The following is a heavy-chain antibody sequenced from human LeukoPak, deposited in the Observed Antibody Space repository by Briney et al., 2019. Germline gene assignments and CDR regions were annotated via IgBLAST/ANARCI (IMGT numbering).Heavy chain of an antibody. J-gene: IGHJ4*02. V-gene: IGHV3-13*01. CDR1: GFTVSSNY. CDR2: IGTAGDT. Sequence: GGSLRLSCAASGFTVSSNYMSWVRQAPGKGLEWVSAIGTAGDTYYPGSVKGRFTISRENAKNSLYLQMNSLRAGDTAVYYCARTGLPGSLDYWGQGTLVTVSS. D-gene: IGHD3-10*01. CDR3: ARTGLPGSLDY.